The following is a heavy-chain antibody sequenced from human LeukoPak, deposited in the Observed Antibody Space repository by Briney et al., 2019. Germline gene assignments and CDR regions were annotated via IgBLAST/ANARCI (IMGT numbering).Heavy chain of an antibody. D-gene: IGHD3-22*01. CDR3: ARYGRGMIVVVTGKSDAFDI. Sequence: GGSLRLSCAASGFTFSSYAMSWVRQAPGKGLEWVSYISSSGSTIYYADSVKGRFTISRDNAKNSLYLQMNSLRAEDTAVYYCARYGRGMIVVVTGKSDAFDIWGQGTMVTVSS. CDR2: ISSSGSTI. V-gene: IGHV3-48*04. J-gene: IGHJ3*02. CDR1: GFTFSSYA.